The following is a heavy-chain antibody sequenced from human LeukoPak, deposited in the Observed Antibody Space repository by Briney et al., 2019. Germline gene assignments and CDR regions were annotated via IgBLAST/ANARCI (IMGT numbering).Heavy chain of an antibody. J-gene: IGHJ4*02. Sequence: SETLSLTCTVSGGPISSYYWSWIRQPPGKGLEWIGYIYYSGSTNYNSSLKSRVTISVDTSKNQFSLKLSSETAADTAMYYCARHGGYIPYFDYWGQGTLVTVSS. CDR3: ARHGGYIPYFDY. V-gene: IGHV4-59*08. CDR1: GGPISSYY. CDR2: IYYSGST. D-gene: IGHD2-15*01.